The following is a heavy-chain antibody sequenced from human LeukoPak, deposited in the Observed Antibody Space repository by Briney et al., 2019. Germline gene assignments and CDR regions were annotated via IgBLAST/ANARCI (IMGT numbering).Heavy chain of an antibody. D-gene: IGHD1-26*01. CDR3: ARVGARSMGIVGATTYYYYYMDV. V-gene: IGHV1-69*13. CDR2: IIPIFGTA. Sequence: GASVKVSCKASGYTFTTYGFSWVRQAPGQGLEWMGGIIPIFGTANYAQKFQGRVTITADESTSTAYMELSSLRSEDTAVYYCARVGARSMGIVGATTYYYYYMDVWGKGTTVTVSS. J-gene: IGHJ6*03. CDR1: GYTFTTYG.